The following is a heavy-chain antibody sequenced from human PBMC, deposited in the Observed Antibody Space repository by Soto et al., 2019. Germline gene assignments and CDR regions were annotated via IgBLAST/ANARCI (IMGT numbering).Heavy chain of an antibody. CDR1: GFNFNNYG. J-gene: IGHJ4*02. Sequence: QVHLVESGGGVVQPGKSLRLSCAASGFNFNNYGMYWVRQAPGKGLERVALIWDDGSNKYYAQSVKGRFNITRDNSNSTLYLQMNSLRAEDTAVYYCARPRRAFSTNWDSDSWGQGTLVSVSS. CDR3: ARPRRAFSTNWDSDS. CDR2: IWDDGSNK. D-gene: IGHD6-13*01. V-gene: IGHV3-33*01.